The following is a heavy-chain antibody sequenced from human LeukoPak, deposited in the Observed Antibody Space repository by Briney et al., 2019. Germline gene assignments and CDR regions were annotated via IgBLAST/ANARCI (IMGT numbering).Heavy chain of an antibody. D-gene: IGHD3-22*01. CDR3: AKALFYYYDSRGYLTPFDY. Sequence: GGSLRLSCAASGFTFDDYDTHWVRQAPGKGLVWVSGISWYSGSIGYADSVKGRFTISRDNAKNSLYLQMNSLRAEDTALYYCAKALFYYYDSRGYLTPFDYWGQGTLVTVSS. V-gene: IGHV3-9*01. CDR2: ISWYSGSI. CDR1: GFTFDDYD. J-gene: IGHJ4*02.